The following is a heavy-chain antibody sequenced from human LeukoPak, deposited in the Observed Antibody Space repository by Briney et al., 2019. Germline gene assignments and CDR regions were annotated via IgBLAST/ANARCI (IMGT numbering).Heavy chain of an antibody. Sequence: PGGSLRLSCAASGFTFSSYGMHWVRQAPGKGLVWVSRIKSDGSSTSYADSVKGRFTISRDNAKNTVYLQMNSLRAEDTAVYYCATSRTFDYWGQGTLVTVSS. J-gene: IGHJ4*02. CDR3: ATSRTFDY. V-gene: IGHV3-74*01. CDR2: IKSDGSST. CDR1: GFTFSSYG.